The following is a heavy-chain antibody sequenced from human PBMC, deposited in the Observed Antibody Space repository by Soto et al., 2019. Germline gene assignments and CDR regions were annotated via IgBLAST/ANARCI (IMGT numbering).Heavy chain of an antibody. J-gene: IGHJ3*02. CDR2: ISYDGSSK. V-gene: IGHV3-30-3*01. CDR3: AREHSVGNDAAFDI. CDR1: GFTFSSFT. Sequence: QVQLVESGGGVVQPGRSLRLSCAASGFTFSSFTMHWVRQAPGKGLEWVTLISYDGSSKYYADSVKDRFTISRDNSENTLYLQMNSLRAEDTAVYYCAREHSVGNDAAFDIWGQGTMVTVSS. D-gene: IGHD1-1*01.